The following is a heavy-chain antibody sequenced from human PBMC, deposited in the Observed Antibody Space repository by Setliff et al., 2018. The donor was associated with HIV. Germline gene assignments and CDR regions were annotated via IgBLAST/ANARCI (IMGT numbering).Heavy chain of an antibody. CDR1: GYTFTSYY. CDR2: INPSSGST. J-gene: IGHJ1*01. D-gene: IGHD6-6*01. V-gene: IGHV1-46*01. Sequence: ASVKVSCKASGYTFTSYYMHWVRQAPGQGLEWMGIINPSSGSTTYAQKFQGRVTMTRDTSTSTVYMELSSLRSEDTAMYYCARDPAPSSSASYFQHWGQGTLVTVSS. CDR3: ARDPAPSSSASYFQH.